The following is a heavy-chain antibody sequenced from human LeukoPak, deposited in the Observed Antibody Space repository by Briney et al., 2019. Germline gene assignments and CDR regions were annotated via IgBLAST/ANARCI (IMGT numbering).Heavy chain of an antibody. J-gene: IGHJ4*02. CDR3: TTTNVGNSPRDY. V-gene: IGHV1-69-2*01. CDR2: VDPKDGET. D-gene: IGHD3-3*01. Sequence: ASVKVSCKASGYTFDDNYMHWMQQAPGKGPEWMGFVDPKDGETVYAEKFQDRVTLSADTSIDTAYMELSSLTSEDTAMYYCTTTNVGNSPRDYWGQGTLVTASS. CDR1: GYTFDDNY.